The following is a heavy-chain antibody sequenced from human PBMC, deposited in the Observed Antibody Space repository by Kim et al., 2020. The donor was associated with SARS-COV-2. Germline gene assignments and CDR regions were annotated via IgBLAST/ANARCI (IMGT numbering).Heavy chain of an antibody. CDR3: AKDPGSSSWATFDY. Sequence: GGSLRLSCAASGFTFSSYGMHWVRQAPGKGLEWVAVISYDGSNKYYADSVKGRFTISRDNSKNTLYLQMNSLRAEDTAVYYCAKDPGSSSWATFDYWGQGTLVTVSS. V-gene: IGHV3-30*18. J-gene: IGHJ4*02. CDR2: ISYDGSNK. CDR1: GFTFSSYG. D-gene: IGHD6-13*01.